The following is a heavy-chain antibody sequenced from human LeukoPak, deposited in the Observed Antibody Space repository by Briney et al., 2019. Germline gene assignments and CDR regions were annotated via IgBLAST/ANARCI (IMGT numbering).Heavy chain of an antibody. CDR3: GRALYGDNGLDY. D-gene: IGHD4-17*01. Sequence: PAGGSLRLSCAASEFTFCNHAMNWVRQAPGKGLEWVSINSGSGVHTYYANSVRGRFTISRDNSKNTLYLQMTSLRAEDTAMYYCGRALYGDNGLDYWGQGTLVTVSS. CDR1: EFTFCNHA. V-gene: IGHV3-23*01. CDR2: NSGSGVHT. J-gene: IGHJ4*02.